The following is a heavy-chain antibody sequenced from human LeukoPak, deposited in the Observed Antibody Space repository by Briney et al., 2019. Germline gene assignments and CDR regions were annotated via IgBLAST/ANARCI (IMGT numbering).Heavy chain of an antibody. V-gene: IGHV3-9*01. Sequence: GRSLRLSCAASGFTFDDYAMRWVRQAPGKGLEWVSGISWNSGSIGYADSVKGRFTISRDNAKNSLYLQMNSLRAEDTALYYCAKDSENTGYCSGGSCYTFDYWGQGTLVTVSS. J-gene: IGHJ4*02. CDR1: GFTFDDYA. CDR2: ISWNSGSI. D-gene: IGHD2-15*01. CDR3: AKDSENTGYCSGGSCYTFDY.